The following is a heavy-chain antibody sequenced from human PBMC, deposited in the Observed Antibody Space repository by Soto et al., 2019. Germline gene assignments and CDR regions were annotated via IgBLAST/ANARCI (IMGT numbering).Heavy chain of an antibody. V-gene: IGHV3-9*01. D-gene: IGHD3-22*01. Sequence: EMHLVESGGGLVQPGRSLTISCAASGFTFEDYAMHWVRQAPGKGLEWVSGISWNSGEIIYADSVRGRFTISRDNAKYSLYLQMNSLRPEDTALYYCAKMVTWDSSGYYQGGFDCWGQGTLVTVSS. CDR2: ISWNSGEI. CDR3: AKMVTWDSSGYYQGGFDC. J-gene: IGHJ4*02. CDR1: GFTFEDYA.